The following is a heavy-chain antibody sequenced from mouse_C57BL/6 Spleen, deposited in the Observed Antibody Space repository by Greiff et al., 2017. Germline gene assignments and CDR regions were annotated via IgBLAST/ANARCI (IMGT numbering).Heavy chain of an antibody. V-gene: IGHV1-55*01. CDR3: ARAEGDYDWFAY. D-gene: IGHD2-4*01. J-gene: IGHJ3*01. CDR2: IYPGSGST. CDR1: GYTFTSYW. Sequence: QVQLQQPGAELVKPGASVKMSCKASGYTFTSYWITWVKQRPGQGLEWIGDIYPGSGSTNYNEKFKSKATLTVDTSSSTAYMQLSSLTSEDSAVYYCARAEGDYDWFAYWGQGTLVTVSA.